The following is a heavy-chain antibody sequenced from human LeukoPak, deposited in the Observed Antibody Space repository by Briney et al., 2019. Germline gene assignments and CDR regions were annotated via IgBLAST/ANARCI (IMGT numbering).Heavy chain of an antibody. Sequence: SETLSLTCAVSGGSISSSNWWSWVRQPPGQGLEWIGEIYHSGSTNYNPSLKSRVTISVDKSKNQFSLKLSSVTAADTAVYYCAREASYYDYVWGSYRSYYFDYWGQGTLVTVSS. CDR1: GGSISSSNW. V-gene: IGHV4-4*02. J-gene: IGHJ4*02. CDR2: IYHSGST. CDR3: AREASYYDYVWGSYRSYYFDY. D-gene: IGHD3-16*02.